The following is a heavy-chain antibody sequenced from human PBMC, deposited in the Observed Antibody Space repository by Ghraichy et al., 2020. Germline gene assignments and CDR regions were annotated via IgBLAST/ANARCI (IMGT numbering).Heavy chain of an antibody. CDR1: GFTFSSYW. Sequence: GGSLRLSCAASGFTFSSYWMHWVRQAPGKGLVWVSRINSDGSSTSYADSVKGRFTISRDNAKNTLYLQMNSLRAEDTAVYYCARAPDCSSTSCHSYYYYYYMDVWGKGTTVTVSS. CDR3: ARAPDCSSTSCHSYYYYYYMDV. J-gene: IGHJ6*03. D-gene: IGHD2-2*01. CDR2: INSDGSST. V-gene: IGHV3-74*01.